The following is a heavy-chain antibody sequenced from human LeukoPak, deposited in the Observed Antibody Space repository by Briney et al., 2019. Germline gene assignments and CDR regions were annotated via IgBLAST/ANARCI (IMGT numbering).Heavy chain of an antibody. CDR1: GGSISSYY. D-gene: IGHD2-2*01. CDR3: AKEALYSSIDY. CDR2: IGGDYYT. V-gene: IGHV3-53*01. Sequence: ETLSLTCTVSGGSISSYYWSWIRQPAGKGLEWVSSIGGDYYTYYVDSVQGRFTISRDNSKNTLYLQMNSLRAEDTAVYYCAKEALYSSIDYWGQGTLVTVSS. J-gene: IGHJ4*02.